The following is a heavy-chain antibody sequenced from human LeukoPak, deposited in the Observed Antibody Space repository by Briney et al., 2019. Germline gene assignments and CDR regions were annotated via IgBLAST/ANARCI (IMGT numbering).Heavy chain of an antibody. D-gene: IGHD1-26*01. Sequence: TSSETLSLTCTVSGGSISSYYWSWIRQPPGKGLEWIGYIYYSGSTNYNPSLKSRVTISVDTSKNQFSLKLSSVTAADTAVYYCARKVELSDAFDIWGQGTMVTVSS. CDR3: ARKVELSDAFDI. V-gene: IGHV4-59*01. CDR2: IYYSGST. J-gene: IGHJ3*02. CDR1: GGSISSYY.